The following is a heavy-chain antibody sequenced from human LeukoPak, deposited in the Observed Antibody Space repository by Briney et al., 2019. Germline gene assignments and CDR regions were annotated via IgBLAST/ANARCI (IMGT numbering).Heavy chain of an antibody. J-gene: IGHJ5*02. V-gene: IGHV3-11*04. CDR3: ARDSTLGYCSSTSCQTNWFDP. D-gene: IGHD2-2*01. CDR2: ISSSGSTI. Sequence: GGSLRLSCAASGFTFSDYYMSWIRQAPGKGLEWVSYISSSGSTIYYADSVKGRFTTSRDNAKNSLYLQMNSLRAEDTAVYYCARDSTLGYCSSTSCQTNWFDPWGQGTLVTVSS. CDR1: GFTFSDYY.